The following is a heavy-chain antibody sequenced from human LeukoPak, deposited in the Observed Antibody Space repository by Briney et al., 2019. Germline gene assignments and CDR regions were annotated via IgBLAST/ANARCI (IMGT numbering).Heavy chain of an antibody. J-gene: IGHJ2*01. D-gene: IGHD4-17*01. CDR2: IYYGGST. Sequence: PSETLSLTCTVSGGSVSSGSYYWSWIRQPPGKGLEWIGYIYYGGSTNYNPSLKSRVTISVDTSKNQFSLKLSSVTAADTAVYYCAWSLRRLYWYFDLWGRGTLVTVSS. CDR3: AWSLRRLYWYFDL. CDR1: GGSVSSGSYY. V-gene: IGHV4-61*01.